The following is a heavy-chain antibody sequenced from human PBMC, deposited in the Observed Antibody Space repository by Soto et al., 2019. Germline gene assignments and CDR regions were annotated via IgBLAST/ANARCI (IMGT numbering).Heavy chain of an antibody. Sequence: WVRQAPGQGLEWMGGIIPIFGTANYAQKFQGRVTITADESTSTAYMELSSLRSEDTAVYYCARDLAAYGMDVWGQGTTVTVSS. CDR3: ARDLAAYGMDV. V-gene: IGHV1-69*01. CDR2: IIPIFGTA. J-gene: IGHJ6*02.